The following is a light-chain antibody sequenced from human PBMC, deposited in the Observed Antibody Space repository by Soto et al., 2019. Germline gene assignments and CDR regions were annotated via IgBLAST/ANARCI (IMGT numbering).Light chain of an antibody. CDR2: SDN. J-gene: IGLJ2*01. Sequence: QSVLTQPPSVSGAPGQRGTIPCTGSSSNIGSFYDVHWYQQLPGTVPKLLIYSDNNRPSGVPDRFSGSKSGTAASLAITGLQAEDEADYYCQSYDNSLNHVVFGGGTKVTVL. V-gene: IGLV1-40*01. CDR1: SSNIGSFYD. CDR3: QSYDNSLNHVV.